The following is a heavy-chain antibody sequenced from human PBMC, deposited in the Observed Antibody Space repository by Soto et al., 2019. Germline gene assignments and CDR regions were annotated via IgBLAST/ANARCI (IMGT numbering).Heavy chain of an antibody. CDR2: ISAYNGNT. Sequence: AAVKACCKASVYTFTSYVISWVRQAPGQGLEWMGWISAYNGNTNYAQKLQGRVTMTTXTSXSXXXMXLXXLRSDDTAIYYCARDPHDFWPRYWFAPRGQRTPVTVSS. CDR1: VYTFTSYV. CDR3: ARDPHDFWPRYWFAP. J-gene: IGHJ5*02. D-gene: IGHD3-3*01. V-gene: IGHV1-18*01.